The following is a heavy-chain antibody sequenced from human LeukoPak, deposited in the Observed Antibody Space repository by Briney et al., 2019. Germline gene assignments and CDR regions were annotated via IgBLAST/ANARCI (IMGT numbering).Heavy chain of an antibody. CDR1: GYTFTSYG. CDR2: ISAYNGNT. CDR3: ARSPTYYDILTGYSIGDY. D-gene: IGHD3-9*01. Sequence: ASVKVSCKVSGYTFTSYGISWVRQAPGQGLEWMGWISAYNGNTNYAQKLQGRVTMTTDTSTSTAYMELRSLRSDDTAVSYCARSPTYYDILTGYSIGDYWGQGTQVTVSS. J-gene: IGHJ4*02. V-gene: IGHV1-18*01.